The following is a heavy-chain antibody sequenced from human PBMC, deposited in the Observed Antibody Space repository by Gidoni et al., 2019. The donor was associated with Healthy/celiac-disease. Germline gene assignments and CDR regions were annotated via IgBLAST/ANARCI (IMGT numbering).Heavy chain of an antibody. Sequence: SWVRQAPGKGLEWVSAISGSGGSTYYADSVKGRFTISRDNSKNTLYLQMNSLRAEDTAVYYCAKGGDYSSSWDYWGQGTLVTVSS. CDR2: ISGSGGST. V-gene: IGHV3-23*01. J-gene: IGHJ4*02. CDR3: AKGGDYSSSWDY. D-gene: IGHD6-13*01.